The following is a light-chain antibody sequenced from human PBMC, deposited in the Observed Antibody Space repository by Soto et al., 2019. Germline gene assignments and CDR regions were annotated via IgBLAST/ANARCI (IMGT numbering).Light chain of an antibody. V-gene: IGKV1-39*01. J-gene: IGKJ2*01. CDR3: HQTRGAPRT. CDR1: QPISSS. Sequence: DIQMTQSPASLSASVGDRVAITCRASQPISSSLNWYQQKPGQAPTLLIYAASNLQSGVPSRFSGRGSGTDFTLTISSLELEDFATYYCHQTRGAPRTFGPGTKLEIK. CDR2: AAS.